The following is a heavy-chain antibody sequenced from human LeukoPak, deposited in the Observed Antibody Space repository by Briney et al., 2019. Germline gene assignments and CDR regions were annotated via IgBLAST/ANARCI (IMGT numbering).Heavy chain of an antibody. CDR1: GFTFSTYW. CDR3: ARDSLYRRSWHDS. V-gene: IGHV3-7*01. CDR2: IKQDGSEK. D-gene: IGHD6-13*01. J-gene: IGHJ5*01. Sequence: PGGSLRLSCAASGFTFSTYWMSWVRQAPGKGLEWVANIKQDGSEKYYVDSVKGRFTISRDNAKNSLFLQMNSLRAEDTAVYYCARDSLYRRSWHDSWGQGTLVTVSS.